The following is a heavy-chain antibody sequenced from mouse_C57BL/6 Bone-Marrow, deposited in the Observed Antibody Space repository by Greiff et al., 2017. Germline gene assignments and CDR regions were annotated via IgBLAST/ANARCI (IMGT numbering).Heavy chain of an antibody. Sequence: VQLQQPGAELVKPGASVKMSCKASGYTFTSYWINWVKQRPGQGLEWIGDIYPGSGSTNYNEKFKGKATLTVDTSSSTAYMQLSSLTSEDSAVYYCARGGYDSTTLFDYWGQGTTLTVSS. V-gene: IGHV1-55*01. CDR2: IYPGSGST. CDR3: ARGGYDSTTLFDY. J-gene: IGHJ2*01. D-gene: IGHD2-4*01. CDR1: GYTFTSYW.